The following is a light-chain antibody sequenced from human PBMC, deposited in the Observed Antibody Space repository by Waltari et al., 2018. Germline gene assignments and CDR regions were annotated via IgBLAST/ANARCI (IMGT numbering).Light chain of an antibody. CDR3: QQYSNWVNS. CDR2: GAS. J-gene: IGKJ2*03. V-gene: IGKV3-15*01. CDR1: QSVSSS. Sequence: EIVMTQSPATLSVSPGERATLSCRASQSVSSSLAWYQQKPGQTPRLLIYGASTRATGIPARFSGSGSGTEFTLTISSLQSEDFAVYYCQQYSNWVNSFGQGTKLEIK.